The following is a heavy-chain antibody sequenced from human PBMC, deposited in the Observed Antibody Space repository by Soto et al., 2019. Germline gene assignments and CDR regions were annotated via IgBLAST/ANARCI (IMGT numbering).Heavy chain of an antibody. CDR3: ARDGVGYSYGSGYFDY. CDR1: GYTFTGYY. V-gene: IGHV1-2*04. CDR2: INPNSGGT. J-gene: IGHJ4*02. D-gene: IGHD5-18*01. Sequence: GASVKVSCKASGYTFTGYYMHWVRQAPGQGLEWMGWINPNSGGTNYAQKFQGWVTMTRDTSISTAYMELSRLTSDDTAMYYCARDGVGYSYGSGYFDYWGQGSLRTVS.